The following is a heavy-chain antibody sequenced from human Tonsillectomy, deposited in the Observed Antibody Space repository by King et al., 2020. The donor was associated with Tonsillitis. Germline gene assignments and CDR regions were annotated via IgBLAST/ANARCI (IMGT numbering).Heavy chain of an antibody. CDR1: GGSISSYY. V-gene: IGHV4-59*01. Sequence: VQLQESGPGLVKPSETLSLTCTVSGGSISSYYWSWIRQPPGKGLEWIVYIYSRGSTNYNPSLKSRVTISVDTSKNRFSLKLTSVTAAYTAVYYCARDWDFYDSSEGHAFDIWGQGTMVTVSS. CDR3: ARDWDFYDSSEGHAFDI. CDR2: IYSRGST. D-gene: IGHD3-22*01. J-gene: IGHJ3*02.